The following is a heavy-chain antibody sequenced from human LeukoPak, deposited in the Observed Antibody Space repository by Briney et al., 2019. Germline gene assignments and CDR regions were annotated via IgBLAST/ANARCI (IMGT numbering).Heavy chain of an antibody. J-gene: IGHJ5*02. CDR3: ARLDVYSSSWYAVWFDP. Sequence: SETLSLTCAVYGGSFSGYYWSWIRQPPGKGLEWIGEINHSGSTNYNPSLKSRVTISVDTCKNQFSLKLSSVTAADTAVYYCARLDVYSSSWYAVWFDPWGQGTLVTVSS. CDR1: GGSFSGYY. CDR2: INHSGST. V-gene: IGHV4-34*01. D-gene: IGHD6-13*01.